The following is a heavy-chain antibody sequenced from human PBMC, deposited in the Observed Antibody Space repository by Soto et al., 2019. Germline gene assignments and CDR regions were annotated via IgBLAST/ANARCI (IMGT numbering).Heavy chain of an antibody. CDR1: GFTLVSFP. CDR2: FRSRGST. V-gene: IGHV3-23*01. Sequence: GGLLRSSCAASGFTLVSFPMTWVPQAQGKGLGWGSAFRSRGSTFNTDTVKGRFTISRDNPKNTLYLQINSLRAEDTRLCNCAKENTGWYSNWGQGTVVTVSS. CDR3: AKENTGWYSN. J-gene: IGHJ4*02. D-gene: IGHD6-19*01.